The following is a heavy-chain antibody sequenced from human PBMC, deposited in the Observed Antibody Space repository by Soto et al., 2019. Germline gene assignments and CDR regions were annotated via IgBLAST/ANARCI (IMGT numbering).Heavy chain of an antibody. CDR1: GFTFSSYW. J-gene: IGHJ4*02. CDR2: IKQDGSEK. V-gene: IGHV3-7*01. CDR3: ARDMIFGASDY. D-gene: IGHD3-3*01. Sequence: GGSLRLSCAASGFTFSSYWMSWVRQAPGKGLEWVANIKQDGSEKYYVDSVKGRFTISRDNAKNSLYLQMNSLRAEDMAVYYCARDMIFGASDYWGQGTLVTVSS.